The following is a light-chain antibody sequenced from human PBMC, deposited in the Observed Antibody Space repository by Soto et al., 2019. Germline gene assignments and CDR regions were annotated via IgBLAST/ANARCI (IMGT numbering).Light chain of an antibody. V-gene: IGKV1-27*01. CDR2: AAS. CDR3: QQYNSAPWT. J-gene: IGKJ1*01. CDR1: QGINNY. Sequence: DIQMTQSPSSLSSSVGDRVTITCRASQGINNYLAWYQQKPGKDPKLLIYAASTLQSGVPSRFSGSGSATDFTLTISSLQPADVATYYCQQYNSAPWTFGQGTKVEIK.